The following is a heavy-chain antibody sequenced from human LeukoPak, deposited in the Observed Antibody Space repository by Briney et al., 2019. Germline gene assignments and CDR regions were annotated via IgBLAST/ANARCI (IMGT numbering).Heavy chain of an antibody. CDR3: VRAGWELDY. J-gene: IGHJ4*02. CDR2: IKEDGTQK. Sequence: GGSLRLSCAASGFTFKYYWMTWVRQAPGKGLEWVANIKEDGTQKFYVDSVKGRFTISRDDAKNSVFLQMNSLTAEDAAVNYCVRAGWELDYWGQGALVTVSS. D-gene: IGHD1-26*01. CDR1: GFTFKYYW. V-gene: IGHV3-7*01.